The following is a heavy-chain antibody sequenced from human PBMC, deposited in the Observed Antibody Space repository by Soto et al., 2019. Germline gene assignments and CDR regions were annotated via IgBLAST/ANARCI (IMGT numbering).Heavy chain of an antibody. CDR2: IYYSGST. CDR1: GGSISSSSYY. D-gene: IGHD6-6*01. CDR3: TVDSSSSYPDFDY. Sequence: SETLSLTCTVSGGSISSSSYYWGWIRQPPGKGLEWIGSIYYSGSTYYNPSLKSRVTISVDTSKNQFSLKLSSVTAADTAVYYCTVDSSSSYPDFDYWGQGTLVTVSA. J-gene: IGHJ4*02. V-gene: IGHV4-39*01.